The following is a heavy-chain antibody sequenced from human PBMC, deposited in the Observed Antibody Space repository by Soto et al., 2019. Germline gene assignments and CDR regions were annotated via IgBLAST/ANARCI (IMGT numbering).Heavy chain of an antibody. CDR1: GYTFTSYG. Sequence: GASVKVSCKASGYTFTSYGISWVRQAPGQGLEWMGWISAYNGNTNYAQKPQGRVTMTTDTSTSTAYMELRSLRSDDTAVYYCARDYCSSTSCYRNWFDPWGQGTLVTVSS. CDR2: ISAYNGNT. D-gene: IGHD2-2*01. J-gene: IGHJ5*02. V-gene: IGHV1-18*01. CDR3: ARDYCSSTSCYRNWFDP.